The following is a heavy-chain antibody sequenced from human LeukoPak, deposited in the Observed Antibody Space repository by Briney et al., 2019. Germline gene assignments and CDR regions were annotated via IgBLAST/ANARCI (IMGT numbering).Heavy chain of an antibody. Sequence: SETLSLTCTVSGGSISSVRYYWGWIRQPPGKGLEWIGTIFYIGTTYYNPSLKSRVTISVDRSKNHFSLELTSVTAADTAVYYCARHSLTGWRFGFDYWGQGTLVTVSS. CDR1: GGSISSVRYY. V-gene: IGHV4-39*01. J-gene: IGHJ4*02. CDR3: ARHSLTGWRFGFDY. D-gene: IGHD3-9*01. CDR2: IFYIGTT.